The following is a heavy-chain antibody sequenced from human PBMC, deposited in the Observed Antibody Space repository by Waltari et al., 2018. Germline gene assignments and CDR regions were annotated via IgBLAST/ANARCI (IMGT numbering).Heavy chain of an antibody. CDR2: INTKTGNP. Sequence: QVQLVQSGSELKKPGASVKVSCKASGYIFTNYAMNWVRQAPGQGLEWMGWINTKTGNPTYAQGFRGRFVSSLDTSVSTASLQISSLKAEDTAVYYCARGIQLWGRGSWYFDNWGQGTLVTVSS. D-gene: IGHD3-16*01. J-gene: IGHJ4*02. CDR3: ARGIQLWGRGSWYFDN. V-gene: IGHV7-4-1*02. CDR1: GYIFTNYA.